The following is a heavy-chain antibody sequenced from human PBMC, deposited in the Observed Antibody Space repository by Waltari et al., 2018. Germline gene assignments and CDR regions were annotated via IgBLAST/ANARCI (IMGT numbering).Heavy chain of an antibody. CDR3: ASGGDYFDY. J-gene: IGHJ4*02. V-gene: IGHV3-7*01. D-gene: IGHD4-17*01. CDR1: GLTFSSYG. Sequence: EVQLVESGGGLVQPGGSLRLSGAASGLTFSSYGMSWVRQAPGKGLEWVANIKQDGSEKYYVDSVKGRFTISRDNAKNSLYLQMNSLRAEDTAVYYCASGGDYFDYWGQGTLVTVSS. CDR2: IKQDGSEK.